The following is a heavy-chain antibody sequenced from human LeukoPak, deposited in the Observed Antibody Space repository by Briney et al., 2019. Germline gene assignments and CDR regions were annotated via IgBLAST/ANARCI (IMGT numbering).Heavy chain of an antibody. J-gene: IGHJ4*02. Sequence: SQTLSLTCAISGDSVSSNSASWNWIRQSPSRGLEWLGRTYYRSKWYYDYAVAVKSRISINPDTSKNQFSLQLSSVTPEDTAVYYCARDPVGGSTIFDYWGQGTLVTVSS. D-gene: IGHD1-26*01. CDR3: ARDPVGGSTIFDY. V-gene: IGHV6-1*01. CDR1: GDSVSSNSAS. CDR2: TYYRSKWYY.